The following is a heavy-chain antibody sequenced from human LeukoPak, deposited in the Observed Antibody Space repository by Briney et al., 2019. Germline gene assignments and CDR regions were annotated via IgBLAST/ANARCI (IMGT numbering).Heavy chain of an antibody. CDR1: GYTFTSYA. CDR3: ARLYDILTGPIPLMDV. Sequence: ASVKVSCKASGYTFTSYAMHWVRQAPGQRLEWMGWINAGNGNTKYSQKFQGRVTITRDTSASTAYMELSSLRSEDTAVYYCARLYDILTGPIPLMDVWGQGTTVTVSS. J-gene: IGHJ6*02. D-gene: IGHD3-9*01. V-gene: IGHV1-3*01. CDR2: INAGNGNT.